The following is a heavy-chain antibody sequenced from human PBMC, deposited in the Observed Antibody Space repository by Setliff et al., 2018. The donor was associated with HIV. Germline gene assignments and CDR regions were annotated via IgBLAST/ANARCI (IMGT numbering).Heavy chain of an antibody. CDR3: AGGSAGLDY. CDR2: INWDGSST. CDR1: GFTVSTNY. D-gene: IGHD6-13*01. J-gene: IGHJ4*02. Sequence: PGGSLRLSCAASGFTVSTNYMTWVRQAPGEGLEWVSGINWDGSSTGFADSVKGRFTISRDNAKSSLYLQMNNLRADDTAFYYCAGGSAGLDYWGQGTLVTVSS. V-gene: IGHV3-20*04.